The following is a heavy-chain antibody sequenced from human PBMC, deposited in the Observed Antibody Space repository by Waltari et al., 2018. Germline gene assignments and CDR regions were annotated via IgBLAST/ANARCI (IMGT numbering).Heavy chain of an antibody. CDR3: ARDGGFMTTVTPAAFDI. J-gene: IGHJ3*02. D-gene: IGHD4-17*01. Sequence: QVQLVESGGGVVQPGRSLRLSCAASGFTFSSYAMHWVRQAPGKGPEWVAVISYDGSNKYYADSVKGRFTISRDNSKNTLYLQMNSLRAEDTAVYYCARDGGFMTTVTPAAFDIWGQGTMVTVSS. CDR1: GFTFSSYA. V-gene: IGHV3-30-3*01. CDR2: ISYDGSNK.